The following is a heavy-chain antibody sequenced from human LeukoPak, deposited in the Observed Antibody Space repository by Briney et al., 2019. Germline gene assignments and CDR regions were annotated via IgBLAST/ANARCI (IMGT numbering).Heavy chain of an antibody. J-gene: IGHJ1*01. Sequence: SGGSLRLSCTASGFIVSDNCMSWVRQAPGKGLEWVSLIYSLGDTYYADSVKGRFTISRDNSKNTVYLQMNSLRAEDTVVYYCARSGQQLVLEYFQHWGQGTLVTVSS. D-gene: IGHD6-13*01. CDR2: IYSLGDT. V-gene: IGHV3-66*01. CDR3: ARSGQQLVLEYFQH. CDR1: GFIVSDNC.